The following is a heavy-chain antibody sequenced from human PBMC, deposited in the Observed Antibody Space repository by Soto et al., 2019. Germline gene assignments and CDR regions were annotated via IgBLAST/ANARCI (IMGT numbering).Heavy chain of an antibody. Sequence: ASVKVSCTASGYTFTSYDINWVRQATGQGLEWMGWMNPNSGNTGYAQKFQGRVTMTRNTSISTAYMELSSLRSEDTAVYYCARGSPTITFGGVIVKGYYYYYMDVWGKGTTVTVSS. CDR3: ARGSPTITFGGVIVKGYYYYYMDV. V-gene: IGHV1-8*01. D-gene: IGHD3-16*02. J-gene: IGHJ6*03. CDR1: GYTFTSYD. CDR2: MNPNSGNT.